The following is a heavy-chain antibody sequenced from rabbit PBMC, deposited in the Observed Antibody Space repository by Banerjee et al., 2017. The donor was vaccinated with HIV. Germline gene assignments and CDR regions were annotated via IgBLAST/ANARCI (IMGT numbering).Heavy chain of an antibody. V-gene: IGHV1S45*01. CDR3: ARKYPDYGFDL. CDR2: IYVGSSGGT. J-gene: IGHJ4*01. Sequence: QEQLEESGGDLVKPEGSLTLTCTASGIDFSSGYDMCWVRQAPGKGLEWIACIYVGSSGGTYYASWAKGRFTISKASSTTVTLQMTSLTAADTATYFCARKYPDYGFDLWGQGTLVTVS. CDR1: GIDFSSGYD. D-gene: IGHD7-1*01.